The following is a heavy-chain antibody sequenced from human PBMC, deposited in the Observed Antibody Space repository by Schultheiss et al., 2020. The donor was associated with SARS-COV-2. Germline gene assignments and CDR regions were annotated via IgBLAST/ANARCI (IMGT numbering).Heavy chain of an antibody. CDR2: IYYSGST. V-gene: IGHV4-30-4*01. D-gene: IGHD2-21*01. CDR3: ARVEMIAWFDP. J-gene: IGHJ5*02. CDR1: GGSISSGDYY. Sequence: SETLSLTCTVSGGSISSGDYYWSWIRQPPGKGLEWIGYIYYSGSTYYNPSLKSRVTISVDTSKNQFSLKLSSVTAADTAVYYCARVEMIAWFDPWGQGTLVTVSS.